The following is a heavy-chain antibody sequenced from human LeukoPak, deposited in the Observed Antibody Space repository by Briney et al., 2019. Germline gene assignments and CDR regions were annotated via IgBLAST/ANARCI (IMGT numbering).Heavy chain of an antibody. CDR3: ARDRLRFLGGTVDY. J-gene: IGHJ4*02. CDR2: ISAYNGNT. D-gene: IGHD3-3*01. Sequence: GASVKVSCQASGYTFTSYGISWVRQAPGQGLEWMGWISAYNGNTNYAQKLRGRVTMTTDTSTSTAYMELRSLRSDDTAVYYCARDRLRFLGGTVDYWGQGTLVTVSS. CDR1: GYTFTSYG. V-gene: IGHV1-18*01.